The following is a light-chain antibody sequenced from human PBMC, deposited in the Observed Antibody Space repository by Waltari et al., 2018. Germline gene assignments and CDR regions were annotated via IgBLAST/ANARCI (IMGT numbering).Light chain of an antibody. Sequence: EIVFTQSPGTLSLSPGERATLSCRASQRVGNNYLTWYQQKPRQAPSRLIYDASTRASGIPDRLSGSGSGTDFTLTISRLEPEDLAVYYCKQYGGSPLYTFGQGNKLEIK. J-gene: IGKJ2*01. CDR3: KQYGGSPLYT. V-gene: IGKV3-20*01. CDR2: DAS. CDR1: QRVGNNY.